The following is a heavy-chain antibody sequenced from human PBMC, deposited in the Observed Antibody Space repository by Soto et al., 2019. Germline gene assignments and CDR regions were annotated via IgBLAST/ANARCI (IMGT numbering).Heavy chain of an antibody. CDR1: GFTFSSHA. CDR2: ISFDGTNK. Sequence: GGSLRLSCAATGFTFSSHAMNLVRQAPGKGLEWVSFISFDGTNKYYAESVRGRYSISRDNSKKVLYLDMNSLRHDDTAIYYCARAHGPYYDSSYYGLARNYFDYWGQGAPVTVS. D-gene: IGHD3-22*01. J-gene: IGHJ4*02. CDR3: ARAHGPYYDSSYYGLARNYFDY. V-gene: IGHV3-30-3*01.